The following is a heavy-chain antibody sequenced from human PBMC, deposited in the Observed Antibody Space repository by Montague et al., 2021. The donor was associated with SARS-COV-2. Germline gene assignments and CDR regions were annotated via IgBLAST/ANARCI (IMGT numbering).Heavy chain of an antibody. CDR3: AGQRWLRWAFAY. D-gene: IGHD5-18*01. CDR2: IYSGGST. Sequence: SLRLSCTASGFTVSSNYMSWVRQAPGKGLEWVSVIYSGGSTYYADSVKGRFTISRDNSKNTLYLHMNSVRAEDTAVYYCAGQRWLRWAFAYWGQGTLVTVSS. V-gene: IGHV3-53*01. J-gene: IGHJ4*02. CDR1: GFTVSSNY.